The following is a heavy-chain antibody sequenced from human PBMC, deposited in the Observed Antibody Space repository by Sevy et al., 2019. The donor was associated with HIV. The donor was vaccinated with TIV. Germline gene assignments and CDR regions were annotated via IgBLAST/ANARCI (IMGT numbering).Heavy chain of an antibody. J-gene: IGHJ3*02. Sequence: SETLSLTCTVSGGSISSYYWSWIRQPAGKGLEWIGRIYTSGSTNYNPSLKSRVTMSVDTSKNQFSLKLSSVTAADTAVYYCARGGINSRASDAFDIWGQWTMVTVSS. CDR2: IYTSGST. D-gene: IGHD3-16*01. CDR1: GGSISSYY. CDR3: ARGGINSRASDAFDI. V-gene: IGHV4-4*07.